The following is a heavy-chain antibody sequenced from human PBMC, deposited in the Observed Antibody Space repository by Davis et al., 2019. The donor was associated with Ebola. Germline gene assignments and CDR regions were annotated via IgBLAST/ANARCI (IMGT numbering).Heavy chain of an antibody. CDR3: ARVVAARAYGMDV. CDR2: ISSSGSTV. Sequence: GGSLRLSCAASGFTFSSYEMNWVRQAPGKGLEWVSYISSSGSTVYYADSVKGRFTISRDNAKNSLYLQMNSLRAEDTAVYYCARVVAARAYGMDVWGQGTTVTVSS. CDR1: GFTFSSYE. J-gene: IGHJ6*02. V-gene: IGHV3-48*03. D-gene: IGHD6-6*01.